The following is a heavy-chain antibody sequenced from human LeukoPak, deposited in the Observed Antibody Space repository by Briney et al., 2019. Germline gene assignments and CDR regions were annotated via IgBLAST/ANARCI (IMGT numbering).Heavy chain of an antibody. CDR3: ATDGPQRGLIEY. V-gene: IGHV1-2*02. D-gene: IGHD3-16*01. CDR1: GYTFTDYY. J-gene: IGHJ4*02. Sequence: ASVKVSCKASGYTFTDYYMHWVRQAPGQGLEWMGWINLNSGGTNFAQRFQGRVTMTRDTSISTAYMDLSRLISDDTAVFYCATDGPQRGLIEYWGQGSLVTVSS. CDR2: INLNSGGT.